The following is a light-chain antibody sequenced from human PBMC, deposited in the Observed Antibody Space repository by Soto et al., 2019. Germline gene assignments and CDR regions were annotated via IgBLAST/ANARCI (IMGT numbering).Light chain of an antibody. Sequence: QSVLTQPPSASGTPGQRVPISCSGSSSNIGSNTVNWYQQFPGTAPKLLIYSNNQRPSGVPDRFSGSKSGTSASLAISGLQSEDEADYYCAAWDDSLNGVVFGGGTKLTVL. J-gene: IGLJ2*01. V-gene: IGLV1-44*01. CDR1: SSNIGSNT. CDR2: SNN. CDR3: AAWDDSLNGVV.